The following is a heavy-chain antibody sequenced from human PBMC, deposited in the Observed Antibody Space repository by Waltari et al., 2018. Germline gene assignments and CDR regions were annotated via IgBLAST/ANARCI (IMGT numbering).Heavy chain of an antibody. J-gene: IGHJ4*02. Sequence: EVQLVESGGGLVQPGGSLRVSCAASGFTCSSSSMNWVRQAPGKGLECVSYISSSSSTIYYADSVKGRFTISRDNAKNSLYLQMNSLRAEDTAVYYCASPVPSGYWGQGTLVTVSS. CDR3: ASPVPSGY. CDR1: GFTCSSSS. V-gene: IGHV3-48*04. D-gene: IGHD6-6*01. CDR2: ISSSSSTI.